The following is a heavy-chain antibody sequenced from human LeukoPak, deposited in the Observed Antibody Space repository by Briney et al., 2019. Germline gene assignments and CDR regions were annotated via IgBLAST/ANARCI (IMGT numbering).Heavy chain of an antibody. J-gene: IGHJ3*02. CDR2: IWYDGSKK. CDR3: ARGNGDAFDI. D-gene: IGHD2-8*01. CDR1: GFTFSTYG. Sequence: GRSLRLSCAASGFTFSTYGMHWVRQAPGKGLEWVAVIWYDGSKKYYADSVKGRFTISRDNSKNTLYLQMNSLRAEDTAVYYCARGNGDAFDIWGQGTMVTVSS. V-gene: IGHV3-33*01.